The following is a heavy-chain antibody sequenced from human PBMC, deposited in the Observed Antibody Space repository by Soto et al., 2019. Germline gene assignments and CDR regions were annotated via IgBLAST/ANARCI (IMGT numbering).Heavy chain of an antibody. J-gene: IGHJ4*02. CDR2: IWYDGSNT. D-gene: IGHD7-27*01. V-gene: IGHV3-33*08. CDR1: GFTFSSYA. CDR3: VRDLLGSGGHFDY. Sequence: PGGSLRLSCAASGFTFSSYAMHWVRQAPGKGLEWVAVIWYDGSNTYYADSVKGRFTISRDNSRNTLYLQMNSLRAEDTAVYHCVRDLLGSGGHFDYWGQGTPVTVPS.